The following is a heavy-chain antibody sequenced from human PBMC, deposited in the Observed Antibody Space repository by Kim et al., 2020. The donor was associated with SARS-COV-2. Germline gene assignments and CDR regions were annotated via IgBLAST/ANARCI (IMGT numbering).Heavy chain of an antibody. V-gene: IGHV3-53*01. Sequence: YYADSVKGRFTISRDNSKNRLYHQRNSLRAEDTAVYYCASHYGGNPTLDYWGQGTLVTVSS. J-gene: IGHJ4*02. CDR3: ASHYGGNPTLDY. D-gene: IGHD4-17*01.